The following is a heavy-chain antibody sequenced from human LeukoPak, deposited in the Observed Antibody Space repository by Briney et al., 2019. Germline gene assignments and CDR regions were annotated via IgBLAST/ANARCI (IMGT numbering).Heavy chain of an antibody. D-gene: IGHD6-13*01. CDR2: INSDGSSP. CDR1: GFTFSSYW. Sequence: PGGSLRLSCAASGFTFSSYWLHWVRQAPGKGLVWVSRINSDGSSPSYADSEKGRFTISRDNAKNTLYLQMNSLRAEDTAVYYCARAPGGSSGAMDVWGQGTTVTVS. V-gene: IGHV3-74*01. CDR3: ARAPGGSSGAMDV. J-gene: IGHJ6*02.